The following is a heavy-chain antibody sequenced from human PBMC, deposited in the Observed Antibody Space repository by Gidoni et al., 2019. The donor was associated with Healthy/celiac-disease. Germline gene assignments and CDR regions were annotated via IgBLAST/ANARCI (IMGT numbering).Heavy chain of an antibody. CDR2: ISGSGGST. D-gene: IGHD3-22*01. CDR3: AKVFLRYYYDSSGYPTFDY. V-gene: IGHV3-23*01. CDR1: GFTFSSYA. J-gene: IGHJ4*02. Sequence: EVQLLESGGGLVQPGGSLRLSCAAPGFTFSSYAMSWVRQAPGTGLEWVSAISGSGGSTYYADSVKGRFTISRDNSKNTLYLQMNSLRAEDTAVYYCAKVFLRYYYDSSGYPTFDYWGQGTLVTVSS.